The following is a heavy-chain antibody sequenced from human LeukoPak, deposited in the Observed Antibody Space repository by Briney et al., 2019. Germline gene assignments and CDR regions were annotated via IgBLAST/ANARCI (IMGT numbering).Heavy chain of an antibody. CDR3: ARGGYYYDSSGYPWAFDI. CDR2: IIPIFGTA. J-gene: IGHJ3*02. V-gene: IGHV1-69*01. D-gene: IGHD3-22*01. CDR1: GGTFSSYA. Sequence: SVKVSCKASGGTFSSYAISWVRQAPGQGLEWMGGIIPIFGTANYAQKFQGRVTITADESTSTAYMELSSLRSEDTAVYYCARGGYYYDSSGYPWAFDIWGQGTMVTVSS.